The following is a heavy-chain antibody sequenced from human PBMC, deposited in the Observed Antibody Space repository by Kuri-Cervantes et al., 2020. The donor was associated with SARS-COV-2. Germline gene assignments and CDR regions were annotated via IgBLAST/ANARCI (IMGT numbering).Heavy chain of an antibody. D-gene: IGHD3-10*01. CDR1: GGSFGGYY. CDR2: INHSGST. J-gene: IGHJ4*02. Sequence: SQTLSLTCAVYGGSFGGYYWSWVRQPPGKGLEWIGEINHSGSTNYNPSLKSRVTISVDTSKNQFSLKLSSVTAADTAVYYCARDLANRGVRGVIRLIGLDYWGQGTLVTVSS. V-gene: IGHV4-34*01. CDR3: ARDLANRGVRGVIRLIGLDY.